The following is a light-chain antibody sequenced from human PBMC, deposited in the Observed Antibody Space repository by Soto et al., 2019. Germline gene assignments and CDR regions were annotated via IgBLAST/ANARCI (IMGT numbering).Light chain of an antibody. CDR3: QSYDATNQV. Sequence: NFMLTQPHSVSESTGKTVISSCTRSSGSIASNYVQWYQQRPGSSPTTVIYEDNQRPSGVPDRFSGSIDSSSNSASLTISGLETEDEADYFCQSYDATNQVFGGGTQLTVL. V-gene: IGLV6-57*01. CDR2: EDN. J-gene: IGLJ7*01. CDR1: SGSIASNY.